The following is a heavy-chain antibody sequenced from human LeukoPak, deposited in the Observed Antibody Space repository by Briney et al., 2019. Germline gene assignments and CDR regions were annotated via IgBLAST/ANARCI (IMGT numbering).Heavy chain of an antibody. CDR2: INHSGST. CDR3: ARGLSAIVH. Sequence: PSETLSLTCAVYGGSLSGYYWSWIRQPPGKGLEWIGEINHSGSTNYNPSLKSRVTISVDTSKNQFSLKLSSVTAADTAVYYCARGLSAIVHWGQGTLVTVSS. D-gene: IGHD2-21*02. J-gene: IGHJ4*02. CDR1: GGSLSGYY. V-gene: IGHV4-34*01.